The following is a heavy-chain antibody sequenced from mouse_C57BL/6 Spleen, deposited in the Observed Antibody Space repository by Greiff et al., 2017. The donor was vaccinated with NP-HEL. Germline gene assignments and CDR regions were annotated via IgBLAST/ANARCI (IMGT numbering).Heavy chain of an antibody. CDR2: IYPGDGDT. V-gene: IGHV1-82*01. CDR3: AFEGFAY. J-gene: IGHJ3*01. CDR1: GYAFSSSW. Sequence: QVQLQQSGPELVKPGASVKISCKASGYAFSSSWMNWVKQRPGKGLEWIGRIYPGDGDTNYNGKLKGKATLTADKSSSTAYMQLSSLTSEDSAVYFCAFEGFAYWGQGTLVTVSA.